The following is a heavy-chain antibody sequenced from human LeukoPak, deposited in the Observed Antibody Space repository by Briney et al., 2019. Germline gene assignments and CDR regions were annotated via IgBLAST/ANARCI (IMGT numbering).Heavy chain of an antibody. CDR1: GFTFSSYW. D-gene: IGHD6-6*01. J-gene: IGHJ6*03. V-gene: IGHV3-7*03. CDR3: ARVQLVDYYYYSYMDV. CDR2: IKQDGSEK. Sequence: PGGSLRLSCAASGFTFSSYWMSWVRQAPGKGLEWVANIKQDGSEKYYVDSVKGRFTISRDNAKNSLYLQMNSLRAEDTALYYCARVQLVDYYYYSYMDVWGKGTTVTVSS.